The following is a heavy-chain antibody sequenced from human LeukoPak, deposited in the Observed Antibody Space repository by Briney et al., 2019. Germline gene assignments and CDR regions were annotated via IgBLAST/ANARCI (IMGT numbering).Heavy chain of an antibody. J-gene: IGHJ4*02. CDR2: MNPNSGNT. D-gene: IGHD3-9*01. V-gene: IGHV1-8*01. Sequence: GASVKVSCKASGYTFTSYDINWMRQAPGQGLEWVGWMNPNSGNTGYAQTFQDKLTMTRNTSIKTAYMELSSLRSEDTAVYYCARRFYDNLTGHTWYDYWGQGTLVTVSS. CDR1: GYTFTSYD. CDR3: ARRFYDNLTGHTWYDY.